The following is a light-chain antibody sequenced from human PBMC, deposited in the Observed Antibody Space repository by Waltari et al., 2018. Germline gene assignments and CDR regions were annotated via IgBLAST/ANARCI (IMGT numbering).Light chain of an antibody. V-gene: IGLV2-14*01. CDR1: SSAVGGYNY. CDR3: SSYRSGTSVI. CDR2: EVS. Sequence: QSALTQPASVSGSPGQSITISRTGTSSAVGGYNYVSWYQHHPGKAPKLIIYEVSKRPSGVSNRFSGSKSGNTAYLTISGLQAEDEADYYCSSYRSGTSVIFGGGTKVTVL. J-gene: IGLJ2*01.